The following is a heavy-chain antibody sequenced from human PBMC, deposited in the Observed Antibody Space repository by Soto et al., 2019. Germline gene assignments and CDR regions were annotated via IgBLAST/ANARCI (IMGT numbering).Heavy chain of an antibody. CDR3: ASHPGLASGYISGHNPGSYYYYGMDV. J-gene: IGHJ6*02. Sequence: QVQLVESGGGVVQPGRSLRLSCAASGFTFSSYGMHWVRQAPGKGLEWVAVIWYDGSNKYYADSVKGRLTISRDNSKNTPYLQMSSLRAEDTAVYYCASHPGLASGYISGHNPGSYYYYGMDVWGQGTTVTVSS. V-gene: IGHV3-33*01. D-gene: IGHD6-25*01. CDR1: GFTFSSYG. CDR2: IWYDGSNK.